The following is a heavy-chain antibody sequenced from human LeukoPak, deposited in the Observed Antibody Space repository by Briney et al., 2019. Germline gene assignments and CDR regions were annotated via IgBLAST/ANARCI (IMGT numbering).Heavy chain of an antibody. CDR3: ARGIRDYYDSSGHIDY. J-gene: IGHJ4*02. Sequence: PSETLSLTCTVSGYSISSGYYWGWIRQPPGKGLEWIGSIYHSGSTYYNPSLKSRVTISVDTSKNQFSLKLSSVTAADTAVYYCARGIRDYYDSSGHIDYWGQGTLVTVSS. D-gene: IGHD3-22*01. CDR1: GYSISSGYY. CDR2: IYHSGST. V-gene: IGHV4-38-2*02.